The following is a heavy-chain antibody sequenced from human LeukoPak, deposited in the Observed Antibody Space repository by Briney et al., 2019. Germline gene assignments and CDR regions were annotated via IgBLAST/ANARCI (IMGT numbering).Heavy chain of an antibody. V-gene: IGHV6-1*01. D-gene: IGHD1-14*01. J-gene: IGHJ2*01. CDR2: TYYKSKWYS. CDR1: GDSVSSNSAT. Sequence: SQTLSLTCAISGDSVSSNSATWNWIRQSPSRGLQWLGRTYYKSKWYSDYAVSVKSRITIDPDTSRNQFSLHLNSVSPEDTALYYCARDPQSYNWYFDLWGRGTLVTVSS. CDR3: ARDPQSYNWYFDL.